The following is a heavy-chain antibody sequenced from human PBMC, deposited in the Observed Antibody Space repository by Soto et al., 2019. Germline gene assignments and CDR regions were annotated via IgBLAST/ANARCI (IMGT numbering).Heavy chain of an antibody. V-gene: IGHV3-30*18. CDR3: AKEYGSTWIDH. CDR1: GFTFSTYG. J-gene: IGHJ4*02. D-gene: IGHD6-13*01. CDR2: MSYDGTKE. Sequence: LRLSCAASGFTFSTYGMHWVRQAPGKGLEWVAAMSYDGTKEYYVDSVKGRFTISRDNSRNTLFLQLNSLRAEDTAVYYCAKEYGSTWIDHWGQGTLVTVSS.